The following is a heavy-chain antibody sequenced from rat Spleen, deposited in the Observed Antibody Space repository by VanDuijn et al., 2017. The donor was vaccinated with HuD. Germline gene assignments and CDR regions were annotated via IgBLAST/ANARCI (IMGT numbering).Heavy chain of an antibody. CDR1: GFTFSNYY. D-gene: IGHD1-11*01. CDR3: AIHGGLRNWFDS. Sequence: EVQLVESGGGLVQPGRSLKLSCAASGFTFSNYYMAWVRQAPTKGLEWVASISPSGGSTYYPDSVKGRFTISRDDANNTHYLQMDSLRSEDTATYYCAIHGGLRNWFDSWGQGTLVTVSS. CDR2: ISPSGGST. V-gene: IGHV5S13*01. J-gene: IGHJ3*01.